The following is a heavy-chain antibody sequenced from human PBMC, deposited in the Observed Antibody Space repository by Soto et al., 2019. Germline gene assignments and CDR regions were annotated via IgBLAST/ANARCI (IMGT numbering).Heavy chain of an antibody. CDR2: INPNSGGT. CDR1: GYTFTAYY. D-gene: IGHD3-3*01. Sequence: ASVKVSCKASGYTFTAYYIHWVRQAPGQGLEWMGWINPNSGGTNYAQKFQGRVTMTRDTSISTAYMELSRLRSDDTAVYYCARIDPVTINYYYGMDVWGQGTTVTVSS. J-gene: IGHJ6*02. CDR3: ARIDPVTINYYYGMDV. V-gene: IGHV1-2*02.